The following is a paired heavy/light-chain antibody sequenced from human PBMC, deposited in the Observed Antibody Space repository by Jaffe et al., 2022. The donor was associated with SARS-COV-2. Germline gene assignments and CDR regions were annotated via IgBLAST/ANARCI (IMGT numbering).Heavy chain of an antibody. Sequence: EVQLVQSGAEVKKPGESLKISCEGSGYSFINYWIAWVRQMPGKGLEWMGNIYPADSDTRYSPSFQGQVTISVDRSISAAYLQWSSLKASDTAVYFCARHPSAPQSESAFDIWGQGTMVTVSS. D-gene: IGHD2-2*01. J-gene: IGHJ3*02. CDR3: ARHPSAPQSESAFDI. V-gene: IGHV5-51*01. CDR2: IYPADSDT. CDR1: GYSFINYW.
Light chain of an antibody. CDR1: QSVLSSSNNENY. CDR3: QQYYTLPYT. CDR2: WAS. Sequence: DIVMTQSPDSLAVSLGERATIICKSSQSVLSSSNNENYLAWYQQKPGQPPKLLIYWASIRESGVPDRFSGSGSGTDFTLTITSLQAEDVAVYYCQQYYTLPYTFGQGTKLEI. V-gene: IGKV4-1*01. J-gene: IGKJ2*01.